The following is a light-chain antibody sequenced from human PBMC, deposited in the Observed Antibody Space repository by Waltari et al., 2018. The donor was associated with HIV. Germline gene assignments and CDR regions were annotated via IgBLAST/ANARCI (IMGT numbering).Light chain of an antibody. J-gene: IGKJ1*01. CDR2: GAS. CDR3: QQYGSSPGT. CDR1: QSVSSTH. V-gene: IGKV3-20*01. Sequence: DIVLTQSPGTLSLSPGERAPLSLRTSQSVSSTHLAWYQQKPGHAPRLLIYGASSRATGSPDRFSGSGSGKDFTLTISRLEHEDFAVYDCQQYGSSPGTFGQGTKVEIK.